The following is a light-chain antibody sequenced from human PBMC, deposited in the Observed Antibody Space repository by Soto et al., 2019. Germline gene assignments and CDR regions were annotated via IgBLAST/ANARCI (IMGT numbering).Light chain of an antibody. CDR1: QSVGTY. Sequence: EVVLTQSPATLSLSPGERATLSCRASQSVGTYVAWYQQKPGQAPRLLIYDGSNRATGISARFSGSGSGTVFTLTINNLDPEDFAVYYCQQRDKWPPYTFGQGTKLEIK. J-gene: IGKJ2*01. CDR2: DGS. CDR3: QQRDKWPPYT. V-gene: IGKV3-11*01.